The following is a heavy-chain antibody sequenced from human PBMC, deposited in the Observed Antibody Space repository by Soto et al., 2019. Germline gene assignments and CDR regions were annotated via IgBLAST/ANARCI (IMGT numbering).Heavy chain of an antibody. CDR2: ISAYNGNT. J-gene: IGHJ6*02. CDR3: ARSAGATDYYYYGMDG. CDR1: GGTFSSYA. Sequence: ASVKVSCKASGGTFSSYAISWVRQAPGQGLEWMGWISAYNGNTNYAQKLQGRVTMTTDTSTSTAYMELRSLRSDDTAVYYCARSAGATDYYYYGMDGCGQGTTVSVAS. V-gene: IGHV1-18*01. D-gene: IGHD1-26*01.